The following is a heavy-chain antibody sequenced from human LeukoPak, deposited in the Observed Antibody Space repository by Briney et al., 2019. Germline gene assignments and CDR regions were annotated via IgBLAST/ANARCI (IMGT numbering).Heavy chain of an antibody. V-gene: IGHV4-34*01. J-gene: IGHJ3*02. CDR3: ARAYYYDSSGQDPNAFDI. Sequence: PSETLSLTCAVSGGSFSGYYWSWIRQPPGKGLEWIGEINHSGSTNYNPSLKSRVTISVDTSKNQFSLKLSSVTAADTAVYYCARAYYYDSSGQDPNAFDIWGRGTMVTVSS. CDR2: INHSGST. D-gene: IGHD3-22*01. CDR1: GGSFSGYY.